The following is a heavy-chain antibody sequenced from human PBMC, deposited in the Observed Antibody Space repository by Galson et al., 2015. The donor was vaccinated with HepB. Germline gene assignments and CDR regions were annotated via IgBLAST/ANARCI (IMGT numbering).Heavy chain of an antibody. CDR3: AREAGSGNHYPSDY. V-gene: IGHV1-18*01. J-gene: IGHJ4*02. Sequence: SVKVSCKASGYTFTYYAINWVRQAPGQGLEWMGWISAYNGDTNYAQKLQGRLTMTTDTSTTTAYMELRSLRSDDTAVYYCAREAGSGNHYPSDYWGQGTLVTVSS. D-gene: IGHD3-10*01. CDR2: ISAYNGDT. CDR1: GYTFTYYA.